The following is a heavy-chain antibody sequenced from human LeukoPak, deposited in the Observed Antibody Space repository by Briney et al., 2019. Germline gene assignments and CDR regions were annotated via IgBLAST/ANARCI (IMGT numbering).Heavy chain of an antibody. CDR2: ISGGST. V-gene: IGHV3-23*01. J-gene: IGHJ4*02. D-gene: IGHD2-2*01. Sequence: GGSLRPSCAASGFTFSSYAMSWVRQAPGKGLEWVSAISGGSTYYADSVKGRCTISRDNSKNTVYLQMNSLRAEDTAIYYCVKGSSSSRPYYFDYWGQGTLVTVSS. CDR3: VKGSSSSRPYYFDY. CDR1: GFTFSSYA.